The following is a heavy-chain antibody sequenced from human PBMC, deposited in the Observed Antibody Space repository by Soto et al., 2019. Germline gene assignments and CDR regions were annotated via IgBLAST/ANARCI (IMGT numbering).Heavy chain of an antibody. CDR3: ARENPHGDYNDY. V-gene: IGHV4-59*01. Sequence: SETLSLTCTVSGGSISIYYWSWIRQPPGKGLEWIGYIYYSGSTNYNPSLKSRVTISVDTSKNQFSLKLSSVTAADTAVYYCARENPHGDYNDYWGQGTLVTVSS. D-gene: IGHD4-17*01. CDR2: IYYSGST. J-gene: IGHJ4*02. CDR1: GGSISIYY.